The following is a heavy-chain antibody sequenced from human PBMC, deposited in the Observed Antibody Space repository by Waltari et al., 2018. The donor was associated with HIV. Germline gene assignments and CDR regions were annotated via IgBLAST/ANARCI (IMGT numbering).Heavy chain of an antibody. CDR2: VYFYDIT. CDR3: ARDTQQ. V-gene: IGHV3-53*01. Sequence: EVSVVESGGGLIQPGGSLRLSCVASGFNVSGNFMTWVRQAPGKGLEGVSFVYFYDITYYAESVKGRFTISRDNFKNILYLEMNSLRADDTAVYYCARDTQQWGRGTLITVSS. CDR1: GFNVSGNF. J-gene: IGHJ4*02.